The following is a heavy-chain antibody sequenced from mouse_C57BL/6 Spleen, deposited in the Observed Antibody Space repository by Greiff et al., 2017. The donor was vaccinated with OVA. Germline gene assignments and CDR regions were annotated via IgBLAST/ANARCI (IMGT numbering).Heavy chain of an antibody. V-gene: IGHV1-7*01. Sequence: LKESGAELAKPGASVKLSCKASGYTFTSYWMHWVTQRPGQGLEWIGYINPSSGYTKYNQKFKDKATLTADKSSSTAYMQLSCLTYVDSSVSFCAVGSSYGAMDYWGQGTSVTVSS. CDR1: GYTFTSYW. CDR2: INPSSGYT. D-gene: IGHD1-1*01. J-gene: IGHJ4*01. CDR3: AVGSSYGAMDY.